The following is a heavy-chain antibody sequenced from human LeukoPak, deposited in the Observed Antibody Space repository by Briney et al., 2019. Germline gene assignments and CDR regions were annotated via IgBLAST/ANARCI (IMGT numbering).Heavy chain of an antibody. V-gene: IGHV1-46*01. CDR1: GYTFTSYY. Sequence: EASVKVSCKASGYTFTSYYMHWVRQGPGQGLEWMGIINPSGGSTSYAQKFQGRVTMTWDTSTSTVYMELSSLRSEDTAVFYCARDSSSWYYFDYWGQGTLVTVSS. J-gene: IGHJ4*02. CDR2: INPSGGST. CDR3: ARDSSSWYYFDY. D-gene: IGHD6-13*01.